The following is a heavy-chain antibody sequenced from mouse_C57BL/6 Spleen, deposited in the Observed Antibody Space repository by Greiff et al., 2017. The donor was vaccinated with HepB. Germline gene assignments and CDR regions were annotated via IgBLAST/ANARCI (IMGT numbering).Heavy chain of an antibody. CDR2: IYPGDGDT. Sequence: QVQLQQSGPELVKPGASVKISCKASGYAFSSSWMNWVKQRPGKGLEWIGRIYPGDGDTNYNGKFKGKATLTADKSSSTAYTQLSSLTSEDSAVYFCARQGDYDAWFAYWGQGTLVTVSA. V-gene: IGHV1-82*01. D-gene: IGHD2-4*01. J-gene: IGHJ3*01. CDR1: GYAFSSSW. CDR3: ARQGDYDAWFAY.